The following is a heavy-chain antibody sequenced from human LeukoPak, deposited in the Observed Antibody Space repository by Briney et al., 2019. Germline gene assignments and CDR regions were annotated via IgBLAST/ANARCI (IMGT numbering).Heavy chain of an antibody. D-gene: IGHD3-3*01. CDR3: AKQIFGVVIMTYFDY. J-gene: IGHJ4*02. V-gene: IGHV3-23*01. Sequence: GGSLRLSCAASGFTFSSYAMSWVRQAPGEGLEWVSAISGSGGSTYYADSVKGRFTISRDNSKNTLYLQMNSLRAEDTAVYYCAKQIFGVVIMTYFDYWGQGTLVTVSS. CDR1: GFTFSSYA. CDR2: ISGSGGST.